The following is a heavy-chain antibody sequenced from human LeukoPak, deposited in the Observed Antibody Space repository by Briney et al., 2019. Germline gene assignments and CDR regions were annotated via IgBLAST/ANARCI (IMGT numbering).Heavy chain of an antibody. CDR3: ARGNIYFDY. Sequence: ASVKVSCKASGYTFTSYGISWVRQAPGQGLEWMGWISAYNGNTNYAQKLQGRVTMTTDIFTNTAYMELTSLTSDDTALYYCARGNIYFDYWGQGTLVTVSS. CDR2: ISAYNGNT. CDR1: GYTFTSYG. J-gene: IGHJ4*02. D-gene: IGHD2/OR15-2a*01. V-gene: IGHV1-18*01.